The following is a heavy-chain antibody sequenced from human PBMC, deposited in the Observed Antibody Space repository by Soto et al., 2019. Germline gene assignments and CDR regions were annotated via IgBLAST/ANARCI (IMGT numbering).Heavy chain of an antibody. V-gene: IGHV3-30-3*01. J-gene: IGHJ4*02. CDR3: ARGYDFWSGYLFGYYFDY. D-gene: IGHD3-3*01. Sequence: PGGSLRLSCAASGLTFSSYAMHWVRQAPGKGLEWVAVISYDGSNKYYADSVKGRFTISRDNSKNTLYLQMNSLRAEDTAVYFCARGYDFWSGYLFGYYFDYWGQGTLVTVSS. CDR1: GLTFSSYA. CDR2: ISYDGSNK.